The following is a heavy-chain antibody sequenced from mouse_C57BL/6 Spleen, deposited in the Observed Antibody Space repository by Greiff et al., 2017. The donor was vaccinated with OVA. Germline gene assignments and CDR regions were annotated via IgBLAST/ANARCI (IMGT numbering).Heavy chain of an antibody. CDR2: IYPGDGDT. D-gene: IGHD2-1*01. J-gene: IGHJ1*03. V-gene: IGHV1-80*01. Sequence: VQVVESGAELVKPGASVKISCKASGYAFSSYWMNWVKQRPGKGLEWIGQIYPGDGDTNYNGKFKGKATLTADKSSSTAYMQLSSLTSEDSAVYFCAPIYYGNYHWYFDVWGTGTTVTVSS. CDR1: GYAFSSYW. CDR3: APIYYGNYHWYFDV.